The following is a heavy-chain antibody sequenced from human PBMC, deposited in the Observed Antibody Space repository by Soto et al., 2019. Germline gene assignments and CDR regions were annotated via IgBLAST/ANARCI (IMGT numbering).Heavy chain of an antibody. Sequence: SGPTLVNPKQTLTLTCTFSGFSLITSGMCVSCIRQPPGKSLEWLALIDWDDDKYYSTSLKTRLTISKDTSKNQVVLTMTNMDPVDTATYYCARSSPYSSSSWYRNWFDPWGQGTLVTVSS. CDR1: GFSLITSGMC. J-gene: IGHJ5*02. CDR3: ARSSPYSSSSWYRNWFDP. V-gene: IGHV2-70*01. CDR2: IDWDDDK. D-gene: IGHD6-13*01.